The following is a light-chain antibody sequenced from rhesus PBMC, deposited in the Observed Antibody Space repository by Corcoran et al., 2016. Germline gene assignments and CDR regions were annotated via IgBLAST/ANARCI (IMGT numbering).Light chain of an antibody. V-gene: IGKV1-22*01. J-gene: IGKJ4*01. CDR3: LQYRRSPLT. CDR2: KSS. CDR1: QTISTW. Sequence: DIQMTQSPSSLSASVGDTVTITCRASQTISTWLDWYHQTQGKAPKLLIYKSSSLKSGVPSRFSGSGSGTDFTLTISSLQPEDFGTYYGLQYRRSPLTFGGGTKVDLK.